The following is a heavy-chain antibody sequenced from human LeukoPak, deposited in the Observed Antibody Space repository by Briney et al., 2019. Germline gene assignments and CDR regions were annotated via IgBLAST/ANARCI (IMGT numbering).Heavy chain of an antibody. V-gene: IGHV1-69*15. D-gene: IGHD4-17*01. J-gene: IGHJ6*02. CDR1: GGTFSSYA. Sequence: SVKVSCRASGGTFSSYAISWVRQAPGQGLEWMGRIIPMFGIPNYAQKFQDRVTITADESTSTAYMDLSSLRSEDTAVHYCARATTVTTLRGPYYYYAMDVWGQGTTVTVSS. CDR2: IIPMFGIP. CDR3: ARATTVTTLRGPYYYYAMDV.